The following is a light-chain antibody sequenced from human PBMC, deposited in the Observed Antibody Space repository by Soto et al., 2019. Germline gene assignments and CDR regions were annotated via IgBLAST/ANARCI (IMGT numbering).Light chain of an antibody. V-gene: IGKV3-20*01. Sequence: EIVLTQSPGTLSLSPGERATLSCRASQSGSNTYLAWHQQKRGQAPRLLIYGASSRATGIPDRFSGSGSGTDFTLTISRLEPEDFATYYCQQYNSYPLTFGGGTKVEIK. CDR3: QQYNSYPLT. J-gene: IGKJ4*01. CDR1: QSGSNTY. CDR2: GAS.